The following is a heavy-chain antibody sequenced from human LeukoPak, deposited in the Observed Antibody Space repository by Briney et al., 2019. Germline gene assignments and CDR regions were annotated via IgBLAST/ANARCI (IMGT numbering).Heavy chain of an antibody. CDR3: ARMETAMVSAFDY. Sequence: PGGSLRLSCAASGFTFSSYAMHWVRQAPGKGLEWVAVISYDGSNKYYADSVKGRFTISRDNSKNTLYLQMNSLRAEDTAVYYCARMETAMVSAFDYWGQGTLVTVSS. V-gene: IGHV3-30-3*01. J-gene: IGHJ4*02. CDR2: ISYDGSNK. CDR1: GFTFSSYA. D-gene: IGHD5-18*01.